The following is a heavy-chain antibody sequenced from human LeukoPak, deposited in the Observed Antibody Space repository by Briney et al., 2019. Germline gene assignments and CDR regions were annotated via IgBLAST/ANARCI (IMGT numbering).Heavy chain of an antibody. J-gene: IGHJ4*02. CDR1: GGSISSSSYY. Sequence: SETLSLTCSVSGGSISSSSYYWGWIRQPPGKGLEWIGSIYYSGIIYYNPSLKSRVTISVDTSKNQFSLKVSSVTAADTAVYYCARTRITIFGVVLSLDYWGQGTLVTVSS. D-gene: IGHD3-3*01. V-gene: IGHV4-39*01. CDR3: ARTRITIFGVVLSLDY. CDR2: IYYSGII.